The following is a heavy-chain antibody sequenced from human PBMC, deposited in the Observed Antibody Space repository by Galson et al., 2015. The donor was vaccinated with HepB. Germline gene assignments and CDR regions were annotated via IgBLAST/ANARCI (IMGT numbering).Heavy chain of an antibody. J-gene: IGHJ4*02. CDR3: GKDSGVVVVIPVGGIDY. Sequence: SLRLSCAASGFTFSSYAMSWVRQAPGKGLEWVSAISASGGSTYYADSVKGRFTISRDNPKNTLYLQMNSLRAEDTALYYCGKDSGVVVVIPVGGIDYWGQGTLVTAAS. CDR2: ISASGGST. V-gene: IGHV3-23*01. D-gene: IGHD2-15*01. CDR1: GFTFSSYA.